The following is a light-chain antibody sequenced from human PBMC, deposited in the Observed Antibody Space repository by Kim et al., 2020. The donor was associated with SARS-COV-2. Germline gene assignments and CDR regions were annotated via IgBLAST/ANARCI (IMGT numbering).Light chain of an antibody. CDR1: QVIPTY. J-gene: IGKJ4*01. Sequence: ASVGGRVTITCRASQVIPTYLAWFQQKPGKAPKSLIYTISNLHGGVPSKFSGGGSGTDFTLTISSLQPEDVATYYCQQYQVFPLTFGGGTKVDIK. V-gene: IGKV1-16*02. CDR2: TIS. CDR3: QQYQVFPLT.